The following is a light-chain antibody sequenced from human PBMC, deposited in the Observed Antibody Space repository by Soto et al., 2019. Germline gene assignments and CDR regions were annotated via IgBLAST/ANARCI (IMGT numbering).Light chain of an antibody. CDR3: MQRIEFPLT. CDR1: QXLHSNGNTY. CDR2: TVS. Sequence: LMVTQSPRSLSVTPGEPASMSCRAIQXLHSNGNTYLDWYLQKPGQSPQLLIYTVSYRASGVPDRFSGSGSGTDFTLKISRVEAEDVGVYYCMQRIEFPLTFGGGTKVDNK. V-gene: IGKV2-40*01. J-gene: IGKJ4*01.